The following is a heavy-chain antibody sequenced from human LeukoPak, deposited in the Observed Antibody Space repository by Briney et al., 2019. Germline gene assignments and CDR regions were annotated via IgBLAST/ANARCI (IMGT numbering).Heavy chain of an antibody. J-gene: IGHJ1*01. CDR3: ARRYCSSTSCFPAEYFQH. Sequence: PGGSLRLSCAASGFTFSSYEMNWVRQAPGKGLEWVSYISSSGSTMYYADSVKGRFTISRDNAKNSLYLQMSSLRAEDTAVYYCARRYCSSTSCFPAEYFQHWGQGTLVTVSS. CDR1: GFTFSSYE. D-gene: IGHD2-2*01. CDR2: ISSSGSTM. V-gene: IGHV3-48*03.